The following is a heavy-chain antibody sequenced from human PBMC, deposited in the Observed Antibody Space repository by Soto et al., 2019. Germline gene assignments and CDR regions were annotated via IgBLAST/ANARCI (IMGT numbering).Heavy chain of an antibody. CDR3: ARERREVRGPKIYYYYGMDV. CDR2: ISAYNGNT. Sequence: QVQLVQSGAEVKKPGASVQVSCKASGYTFTSYGIRWVRQAPGQGVEWMGWISAYNGNTNYAQKLQGRVTMTTDTSKSTAYMELRSLRSDDTAVYYCARERREVRGPKIYYYYGMDVWGQGTTVTVSS. D-gene: IGHD3-10*01. CDR1: GYTFTSYG. J-gene: IGHJ6*02. V-gene: IGHV1-18*01.